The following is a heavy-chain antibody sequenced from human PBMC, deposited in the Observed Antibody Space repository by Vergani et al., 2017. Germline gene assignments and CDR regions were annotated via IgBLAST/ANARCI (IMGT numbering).Heavy chain of an antibody. V-gene: IGHV3-11*05. D-gene: IGHD2-2*01. Sequence: QVQLVASGGGLVKPGGSLRLSCAASGFTFSDYYMSWIRQAPGKGLEWVSYISSSSSYTNYADSVKGRFTISRDNAKNSLYLQMNSLRAEDTAVYYCARERPDCSSTSCYEFWGQGTLVTVSS. CDR2: ISSSSSYT. J-gene: IGHJ4*02. CDR1: GFTFSDYY. CDR3: ARERPDCSSTSCYEF.